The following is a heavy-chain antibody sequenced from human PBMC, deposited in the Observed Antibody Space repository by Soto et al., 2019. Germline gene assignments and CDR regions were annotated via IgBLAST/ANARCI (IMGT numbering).Heavy chain of an antibody. CDR3: VRDVGFDYAN. J-gene: IGHJ4*02. V-gene: IGHV3-7*01. D-gene: IGHD2-2*01. CDR2: MNEDGSEI. CDR1: GFNFRAYW. Sequence: PGGSLRLSCVGSGFNFRAYWMSWVRQAPGKGLEWVATMNEDGSEIYYVGSVKGRFAISRDNDGNSLHLQMSFVSAEDTGVYFCVRDVGFDYANWGQGTLVTVSS.